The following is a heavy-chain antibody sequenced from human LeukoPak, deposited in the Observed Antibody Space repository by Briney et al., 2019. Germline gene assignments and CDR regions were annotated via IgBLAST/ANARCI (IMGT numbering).Heavy chain of an antibody. CDR1: GGSMGSSSYY. J-gene: IGHJ4*02. D-gene: IGHD1-26*01. Sequence: PSETLSLTCTVAGGSMGSSSYYWGWIRQPPGKGLEWIGNIYYSGSTYYNPSLKSRVTISVDMSKNQFSLKLSSVTAADTAVYYCARALHGGSYFLDYWGQGTLVTVSS. CDR3: ARALHGGSYFLDY. CDR2: IYYSGST. V-gene: IGHV4-39*01.